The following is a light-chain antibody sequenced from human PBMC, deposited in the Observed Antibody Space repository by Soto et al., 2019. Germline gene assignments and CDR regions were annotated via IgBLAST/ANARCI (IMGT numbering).Light chain of an antibody. J-gene: IGLJ2*01. CDR2: FNSDGSH. V-gene: IGLV4-69*01. Sequence: QLVLTQSPSASASLGASVKLTCTLSSGHSSYAIAWHQQQPEKGPRYLMKFNSDGSHSKGDGIPDRFSGSSSGAERYLTISSLQSEDEADYYCQTWGTGIVVFGGGTKSPS. CDR1: SGHSSYA. CDR3: QTWGTGIVV.